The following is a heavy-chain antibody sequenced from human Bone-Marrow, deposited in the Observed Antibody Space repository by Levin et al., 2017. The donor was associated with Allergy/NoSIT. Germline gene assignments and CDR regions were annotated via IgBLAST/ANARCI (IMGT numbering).Heavy chain of an antibody. CDR2: ISSSGSTT. V-gene: IGHV3-48*03. CDR3: ARGFGFGAFDI. CDR1: GFTFSSYE. Sequence: PGESLKISCAASGFTFSSYEMNWVRQAPGKGLEWVSYISSSGSTTHYADSVEGRFTISRDNADNSLYLQTKSLRAEDTALYFCARGFGFGAFDIWGQGTMLTVSS. J-gene: IGHJ3*02. D-gene: IGHD3-10*01.